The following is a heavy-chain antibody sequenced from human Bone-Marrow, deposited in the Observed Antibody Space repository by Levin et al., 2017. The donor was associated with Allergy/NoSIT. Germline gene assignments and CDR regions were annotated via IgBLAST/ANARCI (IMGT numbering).Heavy chain of an antibody. Sequence: GGSLRLSCAASGFTFSNYGIHWVRQAPGKGLEWVASISYDAKNKYYADSVKGRFTISRDSPKNKLYLQMDSLSTEDTAVYYCARGSTTWSYYFDYWGQGTLVTVSS. CDR3: ARGSTTWSYYFDY. J-gene: IGHJ4*02. V-gene: IGHV3-30*03. CDR2: ISYDAKNK. D-gene: IGHD2-2*01. CDR1: GFTFSNYG.